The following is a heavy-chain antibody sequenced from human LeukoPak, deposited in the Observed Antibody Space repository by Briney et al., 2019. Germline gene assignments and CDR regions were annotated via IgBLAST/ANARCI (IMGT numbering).Heavy chain of an antibody. CDR3: TRSGPKYGMAV. D-gene: IGHD6-19*01. J-gene: IGHJ6*02. Sequence: PGGSLRLSCAASGFTFSNAWMSWVRQAPGKGRERGGRIKSKTDGGTTDYAAPVKGRFTISRDDSKNTLYLQMTSLKTEGTAVYYCTRSGPKYGMAVWGQGTTVTVSS. CDR2: IKSKTDGGTT. V-gene: IGHV3-15*01. CDR1: GFTFSNAW.